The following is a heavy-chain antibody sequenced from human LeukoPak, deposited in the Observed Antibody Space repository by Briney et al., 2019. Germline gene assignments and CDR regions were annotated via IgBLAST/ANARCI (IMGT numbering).Heavy chain of an antibody. V-gene: IGHV4-39*01. Sequence: PSETLSLTCTVSGDSFSTGSFYWGWIRQPPGKGLEWIASTYYSGSSYYNTSLKSRVSISVDTSKDQVSLKLSSVTAADTAVYYCARHYGPWGQGTLVTVSS. D-gene: IGHD3-10*01. CDR1: GDSFSTGSFY. J-gene: IGHJ5*02. CDR3: ARHYGP. CDR2: TYYSGSS.